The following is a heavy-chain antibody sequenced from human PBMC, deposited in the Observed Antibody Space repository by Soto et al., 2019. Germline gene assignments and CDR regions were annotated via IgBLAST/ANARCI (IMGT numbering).Heavy chain of an antibody. D-gene: IGHD2-2*01. CDR1: GGSISSYF. CDR3: ARGGPGAIFDY. J-gene: IGHJ4*02. Sequence: QVQLQESGPGLVKPSETLSLTCTVSGGSISSYFWTWIRQPPGKGLEWIGYIYYSGSTHYNPSLKSRVTISVDTSKNQFSLKLSSVTAADTAVYYCARGGPGAIFDYWGQGTLVTVSS. CDR2: IYYSGST. V-gene: IGHV4-59*01.